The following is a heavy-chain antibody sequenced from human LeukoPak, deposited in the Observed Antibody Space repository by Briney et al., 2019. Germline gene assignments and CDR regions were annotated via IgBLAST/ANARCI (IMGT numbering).Heavy chain of an antibody. Sequence: TGGSLRLSCAASGFTFSTHGMHWVRQAPGKGLEWVAFIRYDANNKYYADSVKGRFTISRDNSKKTLYLQMNSLRTEDTAVYYCTLGDYRKFDYWGQGTLVTVSS. V-gene: IGHV3-30*02. CDR1: GFTFSTHG. D-gene: IGHD3-16*01. J-gene: IGHJ4*02. CDR3: TLGDYRKFDY. CDR2: IRYDANNK.